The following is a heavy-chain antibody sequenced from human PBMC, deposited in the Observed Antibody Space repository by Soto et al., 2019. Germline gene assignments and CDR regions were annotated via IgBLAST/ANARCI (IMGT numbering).Heavy chain of an antibody. J-gene: IGHJ6*02. CDR3: ARLEYSSSSPELDYYYYGMDV. CDR1: GGTFSSYA. V-gene: IGHV1-69*13. CDR2: IIPIFGTA. Sequence: SVKVSCKASGGTFSSYAISWVRQAPGQGLEWIGGIIPIFGTANYAQKFQGRVTITADESTSTAYMELSSLRSEDTAVYYCARLEYSSSSPELDYYYYGMDVWGQGTTVTVSS. D-gene: IGHD6-6*01.